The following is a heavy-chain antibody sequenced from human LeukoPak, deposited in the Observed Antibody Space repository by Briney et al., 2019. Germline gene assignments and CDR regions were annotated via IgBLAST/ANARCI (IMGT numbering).Heavy chain of an antibody. V-gene: IGHV3-21*01. Sequence: GGSLRLSCAASGFTFSSYSMNWVRQAPGKGLEWVSSISSSSSYIYYADSVKGRFTISRDNAKNSLYLQMNSLRAEDTAVYYCARPNGLYYYDSSGYYPLAYWGQGTLVTVSS. CDR1: GFTFSSYS. D-gene: IGHD3-22*01. CDR2: ISSSSSYI. CDR3: ARPNGLYYYDSSGYYPLAY. J-gene: IGHJ4*02.